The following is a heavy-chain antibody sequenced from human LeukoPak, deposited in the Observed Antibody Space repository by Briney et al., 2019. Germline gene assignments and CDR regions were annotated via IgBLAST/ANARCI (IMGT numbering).Heavy chain of an antibody. CDR3: ARGRYKRFDY. CDR2: DGHT. V-gene: IGHV4-61*01. Sequence: SETLSLTCTVSGGSVSSSYFHWSWIRQAPGKGLEWIGHDGHTNYNPSLRSRVTISVDTSKNQFSLKLSSVTAADTAVYYCARGRYKRFDYWGQGTLVTVSS. CDR1: GGSVSSSYFH. J-gene: IGHJ4*02. D-gene: IGHD1-1*01.